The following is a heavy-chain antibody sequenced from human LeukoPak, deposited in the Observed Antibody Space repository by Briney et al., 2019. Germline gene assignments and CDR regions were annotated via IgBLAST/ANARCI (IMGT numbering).Heavy chain of an antibody. CDR3: AKGRRDGYNYPFFDS. J-gene: IGHJ4*02. Sequence: GGSLRLSCAASGFTFSNSAMRWVRQAPGKGLEWVSNIIGNSVSTYYADFVKGRFTISRDNSNNTLFLQMNSLSADDTAIYFCAKGRRDGYNYPFFDSWGQGAWVIVSS. V-gene: IGHV3-23*01. CDR2: IIGNSVST. D-gene: IGHD5-24*01. CDR1: GFTFSNSA.